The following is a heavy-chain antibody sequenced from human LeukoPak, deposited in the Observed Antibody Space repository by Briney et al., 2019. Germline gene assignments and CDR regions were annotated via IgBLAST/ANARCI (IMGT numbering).Heavy chain of an antibody. CDR3: ARELSSSSRLLDS. D-gene: IGHD6-6*01. J-gene: IGHJ4*02. CDR1: GYTFSSYY. CDR2: INPSVGST. Sequence: GSSVTVSFKWSGYTFSSYYMHWVRQAPGQGLEWMGIINPSVGSTSHGQKFQGRVTMTRDMSTSTVYMELSSLRSEDTAVYYCARELSSSSRLLDSWGQGTLATVSS. V-gene: IGHV1-46*01.